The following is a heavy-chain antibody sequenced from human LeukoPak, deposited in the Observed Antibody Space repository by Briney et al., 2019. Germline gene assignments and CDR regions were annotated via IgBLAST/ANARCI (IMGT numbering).Heavy chain of an antibody. CDR3: AKEASSSWYYYYYYMDV. Sequence: GGALRLSCAASGFTFSSYGMHWVRQAPGKGLGWVAVISYDGSNKYYADSVKGRFTISRDNSKNTLYLQMNSLRAEDTAVYYCAKEASSSWYYYYYYMDVWGKGTTVTVSS. CDR1: GFTFSSYG. V-gene: IGHV3-30*18. J-gene: IGHJ6*03. CDR2: ISYDGSNK. D-gene: IGHD6-13*01.